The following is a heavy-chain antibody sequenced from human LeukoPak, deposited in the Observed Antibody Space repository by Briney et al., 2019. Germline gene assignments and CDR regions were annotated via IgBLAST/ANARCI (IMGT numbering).Heavy chain of an antibody. CDR3: AKDGSDYFETNGYFDY. J-gene: IGHJ4*02. D-gene: IGHD2/OR15-2a*01. Sequence: GGSLRLSCAASGFTFSSFAVSWVRKVRQARGKGLEWVSTISDSGGRTYYADSVKGRFTVSRDNSRNTLYLQMNNLRAEDTAVYYCAKDGSDYFETNGYFDYWGQGVLVTVTS. CDR2: ISDSGGRT. V-gene: IGHV3-23*01. CDR1: GFTFSSFA.